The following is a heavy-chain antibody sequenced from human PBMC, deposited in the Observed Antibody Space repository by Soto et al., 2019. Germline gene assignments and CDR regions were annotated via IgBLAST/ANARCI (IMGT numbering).Heavy chain of an antibody. CDR1: GFTFSGST. J-gene: IGHJ4*02. Sequence: GGSLRLSCAASGFTFSGSTMHWVRQASGKGLEWVGRIRSKANSYATTHAASMKGRFTISRDDSDNTAYLQMNSLKTEDTALYYCTKEGAAHDYWGQGTLVTVSS. D-gene: IGHD1-26*01. CDR2: IRSKANSYAT. CDR3: TKEGAAHDY. V-gene: IGHV3-73*01.